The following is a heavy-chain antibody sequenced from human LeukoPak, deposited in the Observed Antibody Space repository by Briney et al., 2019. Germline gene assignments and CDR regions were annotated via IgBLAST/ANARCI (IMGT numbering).Heavy chain of an antibody. CDR3: ARDPYQLLYLDY. V-gene: IGHV1-2*06. J-gene: IGHJ4*02. Sequence: ASVKVSFKASGYTFTGYYMHWVRQAPGQGLEWMGRINPNSGGTNYAQKFQGRVTMTRDTSISTAYMELSRLRSDDTAVYYCARDPYQLLYLDYWGQGTLVTVSS. CDR2: INPNSGGT. CDR1: GYTFTGYY. D-gene: IGHD2-2*01.